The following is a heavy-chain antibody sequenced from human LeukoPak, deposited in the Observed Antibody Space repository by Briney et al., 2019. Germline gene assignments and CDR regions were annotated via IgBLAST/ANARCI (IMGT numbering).Heavy chain of an antibody. J-gene: IGHJ4*02. Sequence: SETLSLTCTVSGGSISSGGYYWSWIRQPPGKGLEWIGYIYYSGSTYYNPSLKSRVTISVDTSKNQFSLKLSSVTAADTAVYYCARGTSGKTDYWGQGTLVTVSS. CDR2: IYYSGST. D-gene: IGHD3-3*01. CDR3: ARGTSGKTDY. CDR1: GGSISSGGYY. V-gene: IGHV4-31*03.